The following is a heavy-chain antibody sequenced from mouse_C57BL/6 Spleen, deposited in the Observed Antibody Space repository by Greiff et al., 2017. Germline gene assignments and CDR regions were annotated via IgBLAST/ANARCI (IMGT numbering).Heavy chain of an antibody. D-gene: IGHD6-1*01. J-gene: IGHJ4*01. V-gene: IGHV5-17*01. Sequence: VQLQQSGGGLVKPGGSLKLSCAASGFTFSDYGMHWVRQAPEKGLEWVAYISSGSSTIYYADTVKGRFTISRDNAKNTLFLQMTSLRSEDTAMYYCARSAYYAMDYWGQGTSVTVSS. CDR2: ISSGSSTI. CDR3: ARSAYYAMDY. CDR1: GFTFSDYG.